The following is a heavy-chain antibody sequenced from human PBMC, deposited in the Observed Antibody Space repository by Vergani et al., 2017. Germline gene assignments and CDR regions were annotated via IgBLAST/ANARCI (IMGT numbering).Heavy chain of an antibody. J-gene: IGHJ3*02. Sequence: QVQLVQSGAEVKKPGASVKVSCKASGYTFTGYYMHWVRQAPGQGLEWMGWINPNSGGTNYAQKFQGRVTMTRDTSISTAYMELSRLRADDTAVYYCASPPSHYDYVWGSWADAFDIWGQGTMVTVSS. V-gene: IGHV1-2*02. CDR2: INPNSGGT. CDR1: GYTFTGYY. D-gene: IGHD3-16*01. CDR3: ASPPSHYDYVWGSWADAFDI.